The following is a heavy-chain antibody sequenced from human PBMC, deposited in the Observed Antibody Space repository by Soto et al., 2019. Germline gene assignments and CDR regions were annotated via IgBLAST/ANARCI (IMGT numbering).Heavy chain of an antibody. CDR1: GDSISGYF. J-gene: IGHJ4*02. CDR2: IYYSGST. V-gene: IGHV4-59*01. Sequence: SETLSLTCTVSGDSISGYFRSWIRQPPGKGMEWIGYIYYSGSTNYNPSLKSRVTISVDTSKNQLSLKLSSVTAAVTFVYYCSRGSSAGTKSPFDYWGQGTLVTVSS. D-gene: IGHD6-13*01. CDR3: SRGSSAGTKSPFDY.